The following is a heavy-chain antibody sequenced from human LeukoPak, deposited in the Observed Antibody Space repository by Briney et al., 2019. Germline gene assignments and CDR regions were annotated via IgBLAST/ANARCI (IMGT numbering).Heavy chain of an antibody. V-gene: IGHV4-34*01. D-gene: IGHD3-22*01. Sequence: ETLSLTCAVYGASFSGYYWSWIRQPPGKGLEWIGEINHSGSTNYNPSLKSRVTISVDTSKNQFSLKLSSVTAADTAVYYCARGTGYPLIGWGQGTLVTVSS. CDR1: GASFSGYY. CDR3: ARGTGYPLIG. J-gene: IGHJ4*02. CDR2: INHSGST.